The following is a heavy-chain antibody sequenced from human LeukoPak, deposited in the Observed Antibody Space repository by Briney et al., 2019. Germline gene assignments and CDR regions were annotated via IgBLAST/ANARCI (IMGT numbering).Heavy chain of an antibody. CDR1: GFTFSSYG. D-gene: IGHD2-2*01. V-gene: IGHV3-30*03. Sequence: GGSLRLSCAASGFTFSSYGMHWVRQAPGKGLEWVAVISYDGSNKYYADSVKGRFTISRDNSKNTLYLQMNSLRAEDTAVYYCASGGVPAAIPIDPWGQGTLVTVSS. CDR3: ASGGVPAAIPIDP. CDR2: ISYDGSNK. J-gene: IGHJ5*02.